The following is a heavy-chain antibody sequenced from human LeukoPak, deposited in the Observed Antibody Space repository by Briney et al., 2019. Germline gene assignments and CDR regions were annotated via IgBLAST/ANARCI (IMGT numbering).Heavy chain of an antibody. CDR3: ARDLRAAPTRAFDP. Sequence: SETLSLTCTVSGGSISGHYWSWNRLSPGRGLEWIGYISSSGSANYNPSLQSRVTISLDMSKNQLSLRLSSVTAADTAVYYCARDLRAAPTRAFDPWGQGTLVTVSA. J-gene: IGHJ5*02. CDR1: GGSISGHY. CDR2: ISSSGSA. V-gene: IGHV4-59*11. D-gene: IGHD6-13*01.